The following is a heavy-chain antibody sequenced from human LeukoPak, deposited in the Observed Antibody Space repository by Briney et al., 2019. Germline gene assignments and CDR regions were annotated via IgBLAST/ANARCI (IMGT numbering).Heavy chain of an antibody. J-gene: IGHJ4*02. D-gene: IGHD5-12*01. CDR2: IKHRGRP. V-gene: IGHV4-34*01. CDR3: ARGRGRGYSCYDYFFGSDY. Sequence: PSETLSLTCTVSAGSISSYYCGWVRQPPGKGLGWVGEIKHRGRPNYNPSLKSRFTISGDTTKNQFSLKLSSVTAADTPVYYCARGRGRGYSCYDYFFGSDYWGQGTLVTVSS. CDR1: AGSISSYY.